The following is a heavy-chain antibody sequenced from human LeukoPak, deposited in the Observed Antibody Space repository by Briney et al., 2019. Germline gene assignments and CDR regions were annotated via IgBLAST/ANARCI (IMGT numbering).Heavy chain of an antibody. CDR1: GYSISSGYY. Sequence: SETVSLTCAVSGYSISSGYYWGWIRQPPGKGLEWIGSIYHSGSTYYNPSLRSRVTISVDTSKNQFSLKLSSVTAAHTDLYYCARHGENPTPEYYYYYYIDVWGKGPTVTVSS. V-gene: IGHV4-38-2*01. J-gene: IGHJ6*03. CDR3: ARHGENPTPEYYYYYYIDV. CDR2: IYHSGST. D-gene: IGHD1-14*01.